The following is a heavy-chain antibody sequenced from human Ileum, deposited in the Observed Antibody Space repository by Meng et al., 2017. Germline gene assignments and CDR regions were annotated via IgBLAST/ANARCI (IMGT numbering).Heavy chain of an antibody. CDR3: ARYGGSGSYWHFDP. CDR1: GGSFSGYY. V-gene: IGHV4-34*01. D-gene: IGHD3-10*01. Sequence: QVQLQQWGAGLLKPSETLSSTCAVYGGSFSGYYWTWIRQPPGKGLEWIGESHHSGSTNYNPSLKSRVTMSIDTSKIQFSLELSSVTAADAAVYYCARYGGSGSYWHFDPWGRGTLVTVSS. J-gene: IGHJ2*01. CDR2: SHHSGST.